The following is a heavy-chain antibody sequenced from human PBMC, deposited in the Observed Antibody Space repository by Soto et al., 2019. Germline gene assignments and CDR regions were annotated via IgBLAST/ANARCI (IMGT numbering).Heavy chain of an antibody. CDR1: GGSISSYY. J-gene: IGHJ5*02. Sequence: PSETLSITCTVCGGSISSYYWGWFRQPPGKGLEWIGYIYYSGSTNYNPSLKSRVTISVDTSKNQFSLKLSSVTAADTAVYYCARLHPRTGVPAAILDFWSGYDNWFDPWGQGTLVTVSS. CDR3: ARLHPRTGVPAAILDFWSGYDNWFDP. V-gene: IGHV4-59*08. D-gene: IGHD3-3*01. CDR2: IYYSGST.